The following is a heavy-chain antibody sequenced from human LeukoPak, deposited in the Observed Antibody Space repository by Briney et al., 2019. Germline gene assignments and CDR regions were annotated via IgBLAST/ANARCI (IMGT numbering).Heavy chain of an antibody. CDR1: GFTFSSYA. CDR3: AGDKTTGGWYEFDY. J-gene: IGHJ4*02. V-gene: IGHV3-30*04. CDR2: ISYDGSNK. D-gene: IGHD6-19*01. Sequence: GGSLRLSCAASGFTFSSYAMSWVRQAPGKGLEWVAVISYDGSNKYYADSVKGRFTISRDNSKNTLYLQMNSLRAEDTAVYYCAGDKTTGGWYEFDYWGQGTLVTVSS.